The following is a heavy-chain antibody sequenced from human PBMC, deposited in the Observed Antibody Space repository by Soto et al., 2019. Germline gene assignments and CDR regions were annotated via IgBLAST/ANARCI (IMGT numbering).Heavy chain of an antibody. CDR2: ISIGGRTI. CDR1: GFTFKNYN. CDR3: ARVVVVIPPGYYYAMDV. V-gene: IGHV3-48*02. Sequence: GSLRLSCAASGFTFKNYNMSWVRQVPGKGLEWVSHISIGGRTIYYSDSVKGRFTISRDNGKNSLFLQMNSLRDEDTAVYYCARVVVVIPPGYYYAMDVWGQGTTVTVSS. J-gene: IGHJ6*02. D-gene: IGHD3-22*01.